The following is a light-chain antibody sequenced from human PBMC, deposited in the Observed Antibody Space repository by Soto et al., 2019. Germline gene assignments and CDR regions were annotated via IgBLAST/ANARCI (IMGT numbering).Light chain of an antibody. CDR1: SSNIGSNT. V-gene: IGLV1-44*01. J-gene: IGLJ2*01. CDR3: STSDDSVTGHVV. CDR2: NND. Sequence: QSALTQPPSASGTPGQRVTMSCSGSSSNIGSNTVNWYQQLPGTAPKLLIYNNDQRPSGVPDRFSGSKSGTSASLAISGLQSEDEADYCCSTSDDSVTGHVVFGGGTKLTVL.